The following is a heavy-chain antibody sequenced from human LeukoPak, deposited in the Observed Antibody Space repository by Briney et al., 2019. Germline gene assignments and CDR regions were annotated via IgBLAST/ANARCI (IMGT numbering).Heavy chain of an antibody. CDR3: ARDVRYFDFWSGYYIFDP. V-gene: IGHV1-2*02. D-gene: IGHD3-3*01. CDR1: GYTFTCYY. J-gene: IGHJ5*02. CDR2: INPNSGGT. Sequence: ASVKVSCKASGYTFTCYYMHWVRQAPGQGLEWMGWINPNSGGTNYAQKFQGRVTMTRDTSISTAYMELSRLRSDDTAVYYCARDVRYFDFWSGYYIFDPWGQGTLVTVSS.